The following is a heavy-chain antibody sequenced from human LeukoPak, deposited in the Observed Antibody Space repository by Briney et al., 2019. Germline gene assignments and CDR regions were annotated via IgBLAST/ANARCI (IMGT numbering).Heavy chain of an antibody. CDR1: GFTFSNYV. D-gene: IGHD4-23*01. J-gene: IGHJ4*02. CDR2: ISNDGINK. V-gene: IGHV3-30-3*01. Sequence: GGSLRLSCAPSGFTFSNYVMHWVRQAPGKGLEWVAIISNDGINKYYADSVKGRFTISRDNSKSTLYLQMNSPRPEDTAVYYCARDPTTVATTYFDYWGQGTLVTVSS. CDR3: ARDPTTVATTYFDY.